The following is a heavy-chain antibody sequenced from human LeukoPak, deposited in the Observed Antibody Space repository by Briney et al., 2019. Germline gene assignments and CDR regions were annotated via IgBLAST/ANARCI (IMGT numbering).Heavy chain of an antibody. V-gene: IGHV5-10-1*01. CDR1: GYSYTNYW. CDR3: ARQPRGTVAFDY. J-gene: IGHJ4*02. Sequence: GESLKISCKGSGYSYTNYWISWVRQMPGKGLEWMGRIDPSDTYINHSPSFQGHVSISTDKSDSTAYLQWSSLKAADSAMYYCARQPRGTVAFDYWGQGTLVTVSS. CDR2: IDPSDTYI. D-gene: IGHD4-23*01.